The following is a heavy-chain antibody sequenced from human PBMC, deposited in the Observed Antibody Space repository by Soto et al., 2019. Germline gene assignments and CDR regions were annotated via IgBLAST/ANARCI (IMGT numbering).Heavy chain of an antibody. D-gene: IGHD6-19*01. J-gene: IGHJ4*02. V-gene: IGHV4-59*01. CDR2: IYYSGST. CDR1: GGXISSYY. Sequence: SETLXLTCTVSGGXISSYYWSWIRQPPGKGLEWIGYIYYSGSTNYNPSLKSRVTISVGTSKNQFSLKLSSVTAADTAVYYCAREEFRYSSGSTPRPYFDYWGQGTLVTVSS. CDR3: AREEFRYSSGSTPRPYFDY.